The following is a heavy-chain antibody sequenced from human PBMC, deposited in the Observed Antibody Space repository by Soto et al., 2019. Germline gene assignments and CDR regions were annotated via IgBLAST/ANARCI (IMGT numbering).Heavy chain of an antibody. D-gene: IGHD3-10*01. CDR2: MNPNSGNT. J-gene: IGHJ3*02. V-gene: IGHV1-8*01. CDR3: ARNTMVRGLSRDAFDI. Sequence: GASVKVSCKASGYTFTSYDINWGRQATGQGLEWMGWMNPNSGNTDYAQKLQGRVTMTTDTSTSTAYMELRSLRSDDTAVYYCARNTMVRGLSRDAFDIWGQGTMVTVSS. CDR1: GYTFTSYD.